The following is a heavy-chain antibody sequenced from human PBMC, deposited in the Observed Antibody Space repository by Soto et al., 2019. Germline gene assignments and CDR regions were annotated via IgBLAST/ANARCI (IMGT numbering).Heavy chain of an antibody. CDR1: GFIFSSYG. V-gene: IGHV3-33*03. CDR3: ANATVTTLLNYAMAV. J-gene: IGHJ6*02. CDR2: IWYDGSNN. Sequence: QVQLVESGGGVVQPGRSLRLSCAASGFIFSSYGMHWVRQAPGKGLEWVAVIWYDGSNNYSADSVKGRLTISRDKSKNTLYLQMDSLTAEDTAVYYCANATVTTLLNYAMAVWGQGSTVTVSS. D-gene: IGHD4-17*01.